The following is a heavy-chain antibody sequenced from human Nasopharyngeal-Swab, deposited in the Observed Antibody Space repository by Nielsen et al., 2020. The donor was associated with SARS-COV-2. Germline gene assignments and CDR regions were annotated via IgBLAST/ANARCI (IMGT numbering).Heavy chain of an antibody. J-gene: IGHJ6*02. V-gene: IGHV4-34*01. CDR2: INHSGST. Sequence: PGKGLEWIGEINHSGSTNYNPSLKSRVTIPVDTSKNQFSLKLSSVTAADTAVYYCARPTTLGYYYGMDVWGQGTTVTVSS. D-gene: IGHD1-14*01. CDR3: ARPTTLGYYYGMDV.